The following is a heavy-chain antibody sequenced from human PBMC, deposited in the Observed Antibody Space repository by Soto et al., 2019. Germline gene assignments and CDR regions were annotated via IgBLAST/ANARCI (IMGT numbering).Heavy chain of an antibody. CDR3: AASGQREFDP. CDR1: GYSFTSYL. V-gene: IGHV5-10-1*01. J-gene: IGHJ5*02. Sequence: GESLKISCKGSGYSFTSYLISWVRQMPVKGLEWMGRIDPSDSYTNYSPSFQGHVTISADKSISTAYLQWSSLKASDTAMYYCAASGQREFDPWGQGTLVTFSS. CDR2: IDPSDSYT. D-gene: IGHD3-16*01.